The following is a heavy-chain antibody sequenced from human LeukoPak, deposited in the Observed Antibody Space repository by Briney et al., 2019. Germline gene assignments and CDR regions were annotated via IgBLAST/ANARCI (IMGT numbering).Heavy chain of an antibody. CDR1: GFTFSSFT. CDR3: ARDKECLDY. CDR2: MSNDGRSK. Sequence: AGGSLRLSCETSGFTFSSFTIHWVRQAPGKGLEWVAVMSNDGRSKYYADSVKGRFTISRDNSKNTLYLQMSSLRAEDTAVYYCARDKECLDYWGQGTLVTVSS. J-gene: IGHJ4*02. D-gene: IGHD5/OR15-5a*01. V-gene: IGHV3-30*04.